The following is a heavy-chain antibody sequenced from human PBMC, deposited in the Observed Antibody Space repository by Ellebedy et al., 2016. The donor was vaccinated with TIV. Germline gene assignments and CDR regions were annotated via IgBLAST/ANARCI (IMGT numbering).Heavy chain of an antibody. D-gene: IGHD1-26*01. CDR2: IKEDGSMK. V-gene: IGHV3-7*01. Sequence: GESLKISXAASGFTFSAYWMSRVRQTPGKGLEWVANIKEDGSMKYYVDSVKGRFTISRDNAKNSLHLQMNSLRGEDTGVYYCARWANWGQGTLVTVSS. J-gene: IGHJ4*02. CDR1: GFTFSAYW. CDR3: ARWAN.